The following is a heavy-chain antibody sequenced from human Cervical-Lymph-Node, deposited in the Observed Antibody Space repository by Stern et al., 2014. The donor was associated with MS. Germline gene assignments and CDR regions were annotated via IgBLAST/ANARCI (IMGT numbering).Heavy chain of an antibody. J-gene: IGHJ4*02. D-gene: IGHD4-17*01. V-gene: IGHV4-31*03. CDR1: GASLSSGAYY. Sequence: QVQLQESGPGLVRPSETLSLACTVSGASLSSGAYYWSWIRQHPGQGLEWLGYTYHSGSTYYNPSLKNRLTISVDMSKNQFSRRLTSVTAADTAVYFCARENSPRYGDFQLTLWGQGTQVTVSS. CDR2: TYHSGST. CDR3: ARENSPRYGDFQLTL.